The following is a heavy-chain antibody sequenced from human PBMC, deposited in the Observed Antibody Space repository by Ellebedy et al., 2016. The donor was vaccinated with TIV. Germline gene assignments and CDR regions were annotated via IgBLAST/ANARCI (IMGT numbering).Heavy chain of an antibody. J-gene: IGHJ4*02. Sequence: SVKVSCXASGGTFSSYTISWVRQAPGQGLEWMGGIIPISDTANYAQKFQGRVTITADESTSTAYMELSSLRSEDTAVHYCAREAGNYAHFDYWGQGTLVTVSS. CDR1: GGTFSSYT. CDR3: AREAGNYAHFDY. V-gene: IGHV1-69*13. CDR2: IIPISDTA. D-gene: IGHD1-7*01.